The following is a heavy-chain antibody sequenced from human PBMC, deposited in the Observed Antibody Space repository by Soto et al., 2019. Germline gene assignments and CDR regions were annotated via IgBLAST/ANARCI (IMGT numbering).Heavy chain of an antibody. J-gene: IGHJ4*02. CDR2: ISGSGRNT. D-gene: IGHD2-15*01. CDR1: GFSFDAYA. CDR3: GEDSGFGIEVGYSPGNY. Sequence: GGSLRLSCAASGFSFDAYAMSWVRQAPGKGLEWVSAISGSGRNTYYADSVEGRFTISRDNSKNTLYLQMNSLRAEDTAVYYCGEDSGFGIEVGYSPGNYWGQGALVTVSS. V-gene: IGHV3-23*01.